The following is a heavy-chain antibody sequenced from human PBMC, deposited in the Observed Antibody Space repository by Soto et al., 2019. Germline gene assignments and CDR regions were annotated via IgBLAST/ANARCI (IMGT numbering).Heavy chain of an antibody. J-gene: IGHJ6*02. D-gene: IGHD3-16*01. Sequence: QVQLVESGGGVVQPGRSLRLYCAASGFTFSSYGMHWVRQAPGKGLEWVAVISYDGSNKYYADSVKGRFTISRDNSKNTLYLQMNSLRAEDTAMYYCAQDHGGTFYGMDVWGQGTTVTVSS. CDR2: ISYDGSNK. CDR3: AQDHGGTFYGMDV. V-gene: IGHV3-30*18. CDR1: GFTFSSYG.